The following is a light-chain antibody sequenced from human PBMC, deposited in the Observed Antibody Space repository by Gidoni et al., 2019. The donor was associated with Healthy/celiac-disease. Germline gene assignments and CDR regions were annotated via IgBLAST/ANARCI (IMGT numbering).Light chain of an antibody. J-gene: IGKJ5*01. V-gene: IGKV3-11*01. CDR1: QSVISS. Sequence: EIVLTQSPATLSLSPGERATLSCSASQSVISSLAWYQQKPSHAPRLLVYNASNRTTVIPTMFSGRWSGTDFTLPLNSLEPEYFAVSSCPHRSTFPPSITFVQVTRLEIK. CDR2: NAS. CDR3: PHRSTFPPSIT.